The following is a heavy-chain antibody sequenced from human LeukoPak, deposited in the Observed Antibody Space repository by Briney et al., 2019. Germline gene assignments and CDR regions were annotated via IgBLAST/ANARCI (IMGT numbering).Heavy chain of an antibody. CDR1: GFTFSSYW. CDR3: ARHLSGVTGYTYGRGIDY. J-gene: IGHJ4*02. Sequence: GGSLRLSCAASGFTFSSYWMSWVRQAPGKGLEWVANIKKDGSEKYYVDSVKGRFTISRDNAKKSLYLQMNSLRSEDTAVYYCARHLSGVTGYTYGRGIDYWGQGTLVTVSS. D-gene: IGHD5-18*01. CDR2: IKKDGSEK. V-gene: IGHV3-7*01.